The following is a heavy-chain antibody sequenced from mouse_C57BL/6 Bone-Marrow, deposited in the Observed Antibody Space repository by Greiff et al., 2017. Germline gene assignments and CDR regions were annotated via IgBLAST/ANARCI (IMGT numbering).Heavy chain of an antibody. CDR2: IFPGDGDT. Sequence: VQLKESGAELVKPGASVKISCKASGYAFRSYWMNWVQQRPGKGLEWIGQIFPGDGDTNYHGKFKGTATLTADKSSSTAYMQLSSLTSEDSAVYFCARGAYWGQGTLVTVSA. V-gene: IGHV1-80*01. J-gene: IGHJ3*01. CDR3: ARGAY. CDR1: GYAFRSYW.